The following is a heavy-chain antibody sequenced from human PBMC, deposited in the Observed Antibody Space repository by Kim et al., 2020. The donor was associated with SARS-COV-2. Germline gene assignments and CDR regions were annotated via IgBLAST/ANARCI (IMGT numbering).Heavy chain of an antibody. Sequence: NYAQKCQGRVTSTADESTSTAYMELSSLRSEDTAVYYCARDSYSNLYVDYWGQGTLVTVSS. J-gene: IGHJ4*02. V-gene: IGHV1-69*01. D-gene: IGHD6-13*01. CDR3: ARDSYSNLYVDY.